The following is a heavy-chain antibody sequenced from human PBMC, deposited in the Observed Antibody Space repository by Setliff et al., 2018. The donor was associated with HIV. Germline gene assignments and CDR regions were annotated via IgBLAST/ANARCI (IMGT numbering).Heavy chain of an antibody. CDR3: ARLGEF. J-gene: IGHJ4*02. D-gene: IGHD3-16*01. CDR2: ISHGGST. Sequence: PSETLSLTCAVYGGSFSAYYWTWIRQPPGKGLEWIGEISHGGSTSYNPSLKSRVTISFDTSKNQFSLNLTSVTAADTAVYYCARLGEFWSQGSLVTVSS. V-gene: IGHV4-34*01. CDR1: GGSFSAYY.